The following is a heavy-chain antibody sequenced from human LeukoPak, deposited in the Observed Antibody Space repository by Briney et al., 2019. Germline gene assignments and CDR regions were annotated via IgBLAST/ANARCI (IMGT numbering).Heavy chain of an antibody. Sequence: ASVKVSCKASGYTFTGYYMHWVRQAPGQGLEWMGWINPNSGGTNYAQKFQGRVTMTRDTSISTAYMELSRLRSDDTAVYYCARGNSSGWYSYYYYYYMDVWGKGTTVTVSS. J-gene: IGHJ6*03. CDR3: ARGNSSGWYSYYYYYYMDV. CDR1: GYTFTGYY. CDR2: INPNSGGT. V-gene: IGHV1-2*02. D-gene: IGHD6-19*01.